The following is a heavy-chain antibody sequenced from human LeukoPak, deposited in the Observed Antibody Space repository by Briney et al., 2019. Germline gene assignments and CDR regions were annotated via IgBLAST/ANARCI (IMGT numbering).Heavy chain of an antibody. CDR3: AKGNYYDSSGYYPD. CDR1: GFTFSSYG. V-gene: IGHV3-30*02. Sequence: PGGSLRLSCAASGFTFSSYGMHWVRQAPDTGLEWVAFIRYVGSDRYYADSVKGRFTISRDNSKNTLYLQMNSLRAEDTAVYYCAKGNYYDSSGYYPDWGQGTLVTVSS. D-gene: IGHD3-22*01. CDR2: IRYVGSDR. J-gene: IGHJ4*02.